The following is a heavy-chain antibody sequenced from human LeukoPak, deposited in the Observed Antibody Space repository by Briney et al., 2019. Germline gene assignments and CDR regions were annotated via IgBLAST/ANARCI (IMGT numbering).Heavy chain of an antibody. D-gene: IGHD5-12*01. CDR2: INPNSGGT. CDR3: ARVLQVAHYYYYYYGMDV. J-gene: IGHJ6*02. CDR1: GYTFTGYY. V-gene: IGHV1-2*02. Sequence: GASVKVSCKASGYTFTGYYMHWVRQAPGQGLEWMGWINPNSGGTNYAQKFQGRVTMTRDTSISTAYMELSRLRSDDTAVYYCARVLQVAHYYYYYYGMDVWGQGTTVTVSS.